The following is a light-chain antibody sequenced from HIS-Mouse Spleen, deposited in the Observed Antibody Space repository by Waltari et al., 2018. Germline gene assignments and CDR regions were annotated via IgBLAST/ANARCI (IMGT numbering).Light chain of an antibody. CDR2: EDS. J-gene: IGLJ2*01. V-gene: IGLV3-10*01. CDR3: YSTDSSGNHRV. Sequence: SYELPQPPSVSVSPGQTARITRSGDALPKKYSFCDQQKSGQAPVLVIYEDSKRPSGIPERFSGSSSGTMATLTISGAQVEDEADYYCYSTDSSGNHRVFGGGTKLTVL. CDR1: ALPKKY.